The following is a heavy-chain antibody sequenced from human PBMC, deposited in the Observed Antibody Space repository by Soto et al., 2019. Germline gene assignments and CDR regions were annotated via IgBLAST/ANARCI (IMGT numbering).Heavy chain of an antibody. V-gene: IGHV3-23*01. CDR3: AKWAKQSTYITMVRGAPYDY. J-gene: IGHJ4*02. D-gene: IGHD3-10*01. CDR1: GFTFSSYA. CDR2: ISGSGGST. Sequence: PGGSLRLSCAASGFTFSSYAMSWVRQAPGKGLEWVSAISGSGGSTYYADSVKGRFTISRDNSKNTLYLQMNSLRAEDTAVYYCAKWAKQSTYITMVRGAPYDYWGQGTLVTVSS.